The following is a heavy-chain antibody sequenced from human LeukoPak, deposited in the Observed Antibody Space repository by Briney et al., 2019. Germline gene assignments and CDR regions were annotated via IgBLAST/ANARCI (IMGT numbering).Heavy chain of an antibody. J-gene: IGHJ4*02. Sequence: GGSLRLSCAASGFTFSSYAMSWVRQAPGKGLEWVSAIRDSGSSTNYADFVKGRFTISRDNAKNTVYLQINSLRDEDTAVYYCARICSSTDCLIPDWGQGTLVTVSS. D-gene: IGHD2-2*01. CDR1: GFTFSSYA. CDR2: IRDSGSST. CDR3: ARICSSTDCLIPD. V-gene: IGHV3-23*01.